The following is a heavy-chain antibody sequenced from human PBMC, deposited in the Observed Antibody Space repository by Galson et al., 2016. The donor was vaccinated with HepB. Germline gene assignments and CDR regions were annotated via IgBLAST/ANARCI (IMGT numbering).Heavy chain of an antibody. D-gene: IGHD3-9*01. CDR1: GYSFPNYW. V-gene: IGHV5-51*01. CDR3: ARLGFDLSTGSPPGWVDP. Sequence: SGAEVKKPGESLKISCQGSGYSFPNYWIAWVRQMPGKGPEWMGVIYPGDSETRYSPSFEGQVTISADRSISTAYLQWTSLRASDTAMYYCARLGFDLSTGSPPGWVDPWGQGTLVTVSS. CDR2: IYPGDSET. J-gene: IGHJ5*02.